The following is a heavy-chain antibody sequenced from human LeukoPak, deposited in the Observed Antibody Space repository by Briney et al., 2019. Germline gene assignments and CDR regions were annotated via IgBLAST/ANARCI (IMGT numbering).Heavy chain of an antibody. Sequence: SETLSLTCTVSGYSISSGYYWGWIRQPPGKGLEWIGSIYHSGSTYYNPSLKSRVTISVDTSKNQFSLKLSSVTAADTAVYYCARGTTVVTADYYYYCMDVWGKGTTVTVSS. V-gene: IGHV4-38-2*02. CDR1: GYSISSGYY. J-gene: IGHJ6*03. CDR2: IYHSGST. CDR3: ARGTTVVTADYYYYCMDV. D-gene: IGHD4-23*01.